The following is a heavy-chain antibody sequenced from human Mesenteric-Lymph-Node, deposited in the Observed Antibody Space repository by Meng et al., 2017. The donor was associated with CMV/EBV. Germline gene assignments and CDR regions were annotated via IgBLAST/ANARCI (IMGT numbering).Heavy chain of an antibody. CDR3: ARGRNYYGSGIDY. D-gene: IGHD3-10*01. CDR2: ISHSGST. CDR1: GGSITSNNW. Sequence: AVSGGSITSNNWWRWVRQTPGKGLEWIGEISHSGSTNDNPSLKRRVTISVDRSKNQFSLNLSSVTAADTAVYYCARGRNYYGSGIDYWGQGTLVTVSS. V-gene: IGHV4-4*02. J-gene: IGHJ4*02.